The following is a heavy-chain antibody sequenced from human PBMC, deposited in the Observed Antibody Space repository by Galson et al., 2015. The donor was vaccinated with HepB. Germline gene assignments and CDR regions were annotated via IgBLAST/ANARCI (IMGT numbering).Heavy chain of an antibody. Sequence: SLRLSCAASGFTFSGSAMHWVRQASGKGLEWVGRIRSKANSYATAYAASVKSRFTISRDDSKNTAYLQMNSLKTEDTAVYYCTRPPYSSSWSLSYNGMDVWGQGTTVTVSS. D-gene: IGHD6-13*01. V-gene: IGHV3-73*01. CDR2: IRSKANSYAT. CDR3: TRPPYSSSWSLSYNGMDV. J-gene: IGHJ6*02. CDR1: GFTFSGSA.